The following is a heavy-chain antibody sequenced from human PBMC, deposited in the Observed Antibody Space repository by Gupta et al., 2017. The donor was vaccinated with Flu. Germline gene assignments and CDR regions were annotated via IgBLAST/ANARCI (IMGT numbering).Heavy chain of an antibody. Sequence: PGKWLEWVACIRSKIYVGNAEYDTSVKSRFSISRDDPQSLVYLQMNSLKIEDTGVYYCAKKLMDARTIVAKGQRGIYWFGPRGQGTLVTVSS. CDR2: IRSKIYVGNA. CDR3: AKKLMDARTIVAKGQRGIYWFGP. V-gene: IGHV3-49*02. D-gene: IGHD5-12*01. J-gene: IGHJ5*02.